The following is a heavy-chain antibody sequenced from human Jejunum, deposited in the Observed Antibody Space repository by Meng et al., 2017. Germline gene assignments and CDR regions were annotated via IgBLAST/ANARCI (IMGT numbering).Heavy chain of an antibody. J-gene: IGHJ4*02. V-gene: IGHV3-33*01. Sequence: VQLLESGGVVVQSVDSLRLAWAASGFVFSDSGMHWVRHPPGKGLEWGAMIWYDGTKKYYTESLKGRFTISRDNSKNTVSLEMDSLRAEDTAIYYCARGTHYSDYVLDHWGQGTLVTVSS. CDR1: GFVFSDSG. CDR2: IWYDGTKK. CDR3: ARGTHYSDYVLDH. D-gene: IGHD4-11*01.